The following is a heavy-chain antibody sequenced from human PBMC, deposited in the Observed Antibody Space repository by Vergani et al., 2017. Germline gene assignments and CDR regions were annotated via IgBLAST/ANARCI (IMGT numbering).Heavy chain of an antibody. V-gene: IGHV5-51*01. Sequence: EVQLVQSGAELKKPGESLKISCQISRYSFTNYWIGWVRQMPGKGLEWMGIIHPADSDTRYSPSFQGQVTISVDKSISTAYLQRSSLRASDSAMYYCARLYGRDSSGSKYFDYWGQGTLVTVSS. CDR2: IHPADSDT. D-gene: IGHD3-22*01. CDR1: RYSFTNYW. J-gene: IGHJ4*02. CDR3: ARLYGRDSSGSKYFDY.